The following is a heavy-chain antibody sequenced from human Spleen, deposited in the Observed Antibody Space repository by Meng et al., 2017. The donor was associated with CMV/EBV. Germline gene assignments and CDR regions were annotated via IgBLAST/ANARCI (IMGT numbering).Heavy chain of an antibody. CDR2: IYSGGSST. CDR3: AKGRYTSPYDAFDI. CDR1: GFTFSSYA. D-gene: IGHD6-13*01. V-gene: IGHV3-23*03. J-gene: IGHJ3*02. Sequence: GESLKISCAASGFTFSSYAMNWVRQAPGKGLEWVSVIYSGGSSTYYADSVKGRFTISRDNSKNTLYLQMNSLRAEDTAVYYCAKGRYTSPYDAFDIWGQGTMVIVSS.